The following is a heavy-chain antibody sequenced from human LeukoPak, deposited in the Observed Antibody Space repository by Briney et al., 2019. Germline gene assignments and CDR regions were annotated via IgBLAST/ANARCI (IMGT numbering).Heavy chain of an antibody. CDR2: IPYDGSNK. CDR3: VRGAYSSSWLNFDY. Sequence: PGGSLRLSCVASGFTFSNYAMHWVRQAPGKGLEWVALIPYDGSNKYYADSVKGRFTVSRDNSKNTLYLQMNSLRAEDTAVYYCVRGAYSSSWLNFDYWGQGTLVTVSS. J-gene: IGHJ4*02. D-gene: IGHD6-13*01. CDR1: GFTFSNYA. V-gene: IGHV3-30*04.